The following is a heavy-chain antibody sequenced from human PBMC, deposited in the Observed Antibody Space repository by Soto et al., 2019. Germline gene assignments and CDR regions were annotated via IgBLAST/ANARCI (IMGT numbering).Heavy chain of an antibody. CDR3: ASQRAAAGTVWFDP. Sequence: GGSLRLSCAASGSTFSSYSMNWVRQAPGKGLEWVSSISSSSSYIYYADSVKGRFTISRDNAKNSLYLQMNSLRAEDTAVYYCASQRAAAGTVWFDPWGQGTLVTVSS. CDR1: GSTFSSYS. CDR2: ISSSSSYI. V-gene: IGHV3-21*01. D-gene: IGHD6-13*01. J-gene: IGHJ5*02.